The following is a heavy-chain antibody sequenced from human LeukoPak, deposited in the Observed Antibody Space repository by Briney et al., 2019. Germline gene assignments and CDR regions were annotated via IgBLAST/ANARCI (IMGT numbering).Heavy chain of an antibody. J-gene: IGHJ4*02. V-gene: IGHV4-31*03. CDR2: IYYSGST. D-gene: IGHD2-15*01. CDR1: GGSISSGGYY. Sequence: PSETLSLTCTVSGGSISSGGYYWSWIRQHPGKGLEWIGYIYYSGSTYYNPSLKSRVTISVDKSKNQFSLKLSSVTAADTAVYYCASNYCSGGSCYLVWGQGTLVTVSS. CDR3: ASNYCSGGSCYLV.